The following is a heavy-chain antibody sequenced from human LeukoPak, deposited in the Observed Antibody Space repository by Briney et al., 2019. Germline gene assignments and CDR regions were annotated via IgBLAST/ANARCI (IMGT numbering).Heavy chain of an antibody. V-gene: IGHV4-61*08. CDR1: GGSISSGGYY. CDR2: IYYSGST. J-gene: IGHJ3*02. Sequence: SETLSLTCTVSGGSISSGGYYWSWIRQPPGKGLEWIGYIYYSGSTNYNPSLKSRVTISVDTSKNQFSLKLSSVTAADTAVYYCARHRSYDYVWGSYRKRGDAFDIWGQGTMVTVSS. CDR3: ARHRSYDYVWGSYRKRGDAFDI. D-gene: IGHD3-16*02.